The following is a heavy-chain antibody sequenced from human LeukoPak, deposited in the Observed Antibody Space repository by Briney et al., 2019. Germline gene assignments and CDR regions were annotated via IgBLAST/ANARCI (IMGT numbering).Heavy chain of an antibody. J-gene: IGHJ6*02. D-gene: IGHD3-10*01. CDR2: INHSGST. CDR1: GGSFSGYY. V-gene: IGHV4-34*01. Sequence: PSETLSPTCAVYGGSFSGYYRSWIRQLPGKGLEWIGEINHSGSTNYNPSLKSRVTISVDTSKNQFSLKLSSVTAADTAVYYCARNSYYYGSGSYYAYYYYYGMDVWGQGTTVTVSS. CDR3: ARNSYYYGSGSYYAYYYYYGMDV.